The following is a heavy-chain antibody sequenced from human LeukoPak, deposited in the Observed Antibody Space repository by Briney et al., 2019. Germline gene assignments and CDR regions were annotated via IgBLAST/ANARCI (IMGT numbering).Heavy chain of an antibody. Sequence: SETLSLTCTVFGGSISTYFWSWIRQPPGKGLEWIGYIDYSGSTNYNPSLKSRVTFSVDTSKNQFSLKLSSVTAADAAVYYCVSDRRDGIFDYWGQGTLITVSS. D-gene: IGHD5-24*01. CDR3: VSDRRDGIFDY. J-gene: IGHJ4*02. CDR1: GGSISTYF. CDR2: IDYSGST. V-gene: IGHV4-59*01.